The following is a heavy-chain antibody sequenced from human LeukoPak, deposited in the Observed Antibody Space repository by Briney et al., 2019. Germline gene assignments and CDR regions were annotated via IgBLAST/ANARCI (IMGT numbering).Heavy chain of an antibody. Sequence: GGSLRLSCAASGFTFSIHWMSWVRQAPGKGLEWVANIKQDGSEKYYVDSVKGRFSISRDNTKNSLYLQMNSLRVEDTAVYYCARDRGERGFDYWGQGTLVTVSS. J-gene: IGHJ4*02. D-gene: IGHD3-10*01. CDR3: ARDRGERGFDY. CDR2: IKQDGSEK. V-gene: IGHV3-7*01. CDR1: GFTFSIHW.